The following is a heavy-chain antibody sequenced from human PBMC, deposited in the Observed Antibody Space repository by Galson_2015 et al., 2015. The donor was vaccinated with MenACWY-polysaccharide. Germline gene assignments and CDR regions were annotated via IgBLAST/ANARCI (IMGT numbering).Heavy chain of an antibody. V-gene: IGHV1-8*02. Sequence: SVKVSCKASGYTFTSYDINWVRQAPGQGLEWMGWMNTNSGNTGYPQKFQGRVTMTRNTSINTAYLELSSLRSEDTAMYYCARAFGDFDYWGQGTLVTVSS. CDR1: GYTFTSYD. CDR2: MNTNSGNT. J-gene: IGHJ4*02. D-gene: IGHD3-10*01. CDR3: ARAFGDFDY.